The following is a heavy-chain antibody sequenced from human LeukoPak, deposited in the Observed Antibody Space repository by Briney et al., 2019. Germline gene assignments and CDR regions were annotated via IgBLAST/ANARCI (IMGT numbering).Heavy chain of an antibody. Sequence: PSETLSLTCTVSGGSLVGAYYYWGWIRQPPGKGLDWIGNSGNTYYNPSLRSRVSISVDTSRNQFSLNLNSMTASDTAAYYCARVYDYRDQETLVTVSS. CDR1: GGSLVGAYYY. J-gene: IGHJ4*02. CDR2: SGNT. V-gene: IGHV4-39*01. CDR3: ARVYDY.